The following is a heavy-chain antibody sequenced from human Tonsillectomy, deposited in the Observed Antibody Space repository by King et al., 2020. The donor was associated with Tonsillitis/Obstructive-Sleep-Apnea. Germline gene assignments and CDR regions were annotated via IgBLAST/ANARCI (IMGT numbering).Heavy chain of an antibody. V-gene: IGHV5-10-1*03. CDR1: GYSFTTYW. CDR3: ARLMGTALVPSGMDV. CDR2: IDPTDSYA. D-gene: IGHD5-18*01. J-gene: IGHJ6*02. Sequence: EVQLVESGAEVKKPGESLRISCKGSGYSFTTYWISWVRQMPGKGLEWMGRIDPTDSYANYSPSFQGRVTISADKSISTAYLQWSSLKASDTAMYYCARLMGTALVPSGMDVWGQGTTVTVSS.